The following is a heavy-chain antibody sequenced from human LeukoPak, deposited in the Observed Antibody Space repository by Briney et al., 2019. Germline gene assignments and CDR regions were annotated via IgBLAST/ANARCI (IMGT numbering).Heavy chain of an antibody. CDR2: ISYDGSNK. Sequence: GGSLRLSCAASGFTFSSYAMHWVRQAPGKGLEWVAVISYDGSNKFYADSVKGRFTISRDNSKNTLFLQMNSLRAEDTAAFYCARDRSQRAYSYGPDGEWGQGTLVTVSS. V-gene: IGHV3-30*01. CDR1: GFTFSSYA. D-gene: IGHD5-18*01. J-gene: IGHJ4*02. CDR3: ARDRSQRAYSYGPDGE.